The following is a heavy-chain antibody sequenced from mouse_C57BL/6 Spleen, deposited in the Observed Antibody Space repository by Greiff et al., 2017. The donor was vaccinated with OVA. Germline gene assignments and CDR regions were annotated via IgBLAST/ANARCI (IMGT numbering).Heavy chain of an antibody. CDR3: ARKDGNYEGFAY. D-gene: IGHD2-1*01. Sequence: VQLQQSGPVLVKPGASVKMSCKASGYTFTDYYMNWVKQSHGKSLEWIGVINPYNGGTSYNQKFKGKATLTVDKSSSTAYMELNSLTSEDSAVYYCARKDGNYEGFAYWGQGTLVTVSA. CDR2: INPYNGGT. J-gene: IGHJ3*01. CDR1: GYTFTDYY. V-gene: IGHV1-19*01.